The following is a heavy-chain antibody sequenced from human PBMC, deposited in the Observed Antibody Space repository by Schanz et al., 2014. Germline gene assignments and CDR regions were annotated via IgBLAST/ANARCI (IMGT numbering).Heavy chain of an antibody. Sequence: QVQLVESGGGVVQFGRSLRLSCVASGFTFSSYGMHWVRQAPGRGLEWVAVIWYDENNKYYADSVKGRFTMSRDNSKNTLYLHMNSLRAEDTSVYFCARVRRRIATPSAPSFRNCYYSAMDVWGQGTTVTVSS. D-gene: IGHD6-13*01. CDR3: ARVRRRIATPSAPSFRNCYYSAMDV. CDR2: IWYDENNK. V-gene: IGHV3-33*01. J-gene: IGHJ6*02. CDR1: GFTFSSYG.